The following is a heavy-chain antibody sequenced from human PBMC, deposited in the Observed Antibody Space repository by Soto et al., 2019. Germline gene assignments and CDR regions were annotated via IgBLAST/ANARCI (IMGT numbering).Heavy chain of an antibody. D-gene: IGHD6-13*01. Sequence: QVQLVQSGAEVKKPGASVKVSCKTFGYSFIGYYMHWVRQAPGQGLEWMGGINPNSGGTDYAQEFQGRVTMTMVTPIRTVSMDLNGLTTDDAAVYYSTGGEDSRWHLFSSDYWGQGRLLTVCS. V-gene: IGHV1-2*02. CDR3: TGGEDSRWHLFSSDY. CDR1: GYSFIGYY. CDR2: INPNSGGT. J-gene: IGHJ4*02.